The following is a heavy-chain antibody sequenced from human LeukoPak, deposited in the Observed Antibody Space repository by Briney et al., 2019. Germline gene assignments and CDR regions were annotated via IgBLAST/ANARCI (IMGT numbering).Heavy chain of an antibody. CDR2: IYYSGST. CDR1: GGSISSYY. V-gene: IGHV4-59*12. CDR3: ASRYCSSTSCYLGPFDY. D-gene: IGHD2-2*01. J-gene: IGHJ4*02. Sequence: SETLSLTCTVSGGSISSYYWSWIRQPPGKGLEWIGYIYYSGSTNYNPSLKSRVTISVDTSKNQFSLKLSSVTAADTAVYYCASRYCSSTSCYLGPFDYWGQGTLVTVSS.